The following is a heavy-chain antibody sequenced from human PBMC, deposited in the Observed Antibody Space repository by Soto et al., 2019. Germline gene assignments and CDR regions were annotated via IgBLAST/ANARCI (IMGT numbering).Heavy chain of an antibody. D-gene: IGHD3-16*01. V-gene: IGHV4-59*12. J-gene: IGHJ5*02. Sequence: PSETLSLTCTVSGGSISSYYWSWIRQPPGKGLEWIGYIYYSGSTNYNPSLKSRVTISVDTSKNQFSLKLSSVTAADTAVYYCAKTKEGGFDPWGQGILVTVSS. CDR1: GGSISSYY. CDR3: AKTKEGGFDP. CDR2: IYYSGST.